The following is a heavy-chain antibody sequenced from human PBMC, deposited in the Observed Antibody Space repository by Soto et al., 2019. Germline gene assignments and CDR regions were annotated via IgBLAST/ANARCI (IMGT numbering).Heavy chain of an antibody. CDR2: IYTGGLT. Sequence: EVQLVDSGGALVQPGGSLRLSCAASVFTVGSNYMNWVRQAPGKGLEWVSVIYTGGLTSYADSVKGRFTISIDDSSNTLYLQMSSLRTDDTAVYYCARTIGGASSLYFDYWGQGTLVTVSS. V-gene: IGHV3-66*01. D-gene: IGHD2-15*01. CDR1: VFTVGSNY. CDR3: ARTIGGASSLYFDY. J-gene: IGHJ4*02.